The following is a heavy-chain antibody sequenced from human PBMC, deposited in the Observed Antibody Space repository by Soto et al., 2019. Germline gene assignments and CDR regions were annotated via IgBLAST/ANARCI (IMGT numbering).Heavy chain of an antibody. CDR1: GGTFSSYT. CDR2: IIPIVGKP. D-gene: IGHD3-10*01. J-gene: IGHJ4*02. CDR3: ARAYGSGSYRHFDY. Sequence: QVQLVQSGAEVKKPGSSVKVSCKASGGTFSSYTFSWVRQAPGQGLEWMGRIIPIVGKPNYAQKFQGRVTITADKSTSTAYMELSSLRSEATAVYYCARAYGSGSYRHFDYWGQGTLVTVSS. V-gene: IGHV1-69*08.